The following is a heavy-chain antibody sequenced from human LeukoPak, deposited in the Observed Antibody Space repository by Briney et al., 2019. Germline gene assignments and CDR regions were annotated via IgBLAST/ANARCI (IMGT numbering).Heavy chain of an antibody. CDR2: IYYSGST. J-gene: IGHJ4*02. Sequence: SETLSLTCTVSGGSISSYYWSWIRQPPGKGLEWIGYIYYSGSTNYNPSLKSRVTISVDTPKNQFSLKLSSVTAADTAVYYCARAEEGFDYWGQGTLVTVSS. CDR1: GGSISSYY. V-gene: IGHV4-59*01. CDR3: ARAEEGFDY.